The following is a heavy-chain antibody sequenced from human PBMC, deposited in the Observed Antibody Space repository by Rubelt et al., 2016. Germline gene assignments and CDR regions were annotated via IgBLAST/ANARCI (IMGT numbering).Heavy chain of an antibody. CDR1: GASVSSSGYY. Sequence: QVQLQESGPGLVKPSETLSLTCTVSGASVSSSGYYWGWVRQPPGKGLEWIGEINHSGSTNYNPSLKSRVTISVDTSKNQFSLKLGAGTAADTAVDYCARGRRYRMGSSGWYPWGQGTLVTVSS. CDR2: INHSGST. CDR3: ARGRRYRMGSSGWYP. D-gene: IGHD6-19*01. V-gene: IGHV4-39*07. J-gene: IGHJ5*02.